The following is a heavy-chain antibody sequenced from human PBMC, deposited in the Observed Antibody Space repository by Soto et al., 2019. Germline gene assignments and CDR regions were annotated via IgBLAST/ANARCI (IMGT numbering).Heavy chain of an antibody. Sequence: PGGSLRLSCTASGFTFGDYAMSWFRQAPGKGLEWVGFIRSKAYGGTTEYAASVKGRFTISRDDSKSIAYLQMNSLKTEDTAVYYCTRGHEGYDFWSGYSSSLYMDVWGKGTTVTVSS. CDR3: TRGHEGYDFWSGYSSSLYMDV. J-gene: IGHJ6*03. V-gene: IGHV3-49*03. D-gene: IGHD3-3*01. CDR1: GFTFGDYA. CDR2: IRSKAYGGTT.